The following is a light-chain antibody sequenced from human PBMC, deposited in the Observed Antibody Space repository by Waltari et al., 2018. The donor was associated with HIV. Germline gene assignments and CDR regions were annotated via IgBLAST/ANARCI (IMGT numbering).Light chain of an antibody. CDR2: GSS. J-gene: IGKJ3*01. V-gene: IGKV3-15*01. Sequence: EIVMPKSPATLSVSPGERATLSCRASQSVSSNLAWYQPKPGKAPRPCSYGSSTRATGIPARFSGSGSGTEFTLTISSLQSEDFAVYYCQQYNNPFTFGPGTKVDIK. CDR3: QQYNNPFT. CDR1: QSVSSN.